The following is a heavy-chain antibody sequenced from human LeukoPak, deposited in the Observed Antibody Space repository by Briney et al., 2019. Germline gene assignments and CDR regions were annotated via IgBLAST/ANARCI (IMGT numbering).Heavy chain of an antibody. V-gene: IGHV1-46*01. CDR3: AVLGYCSGGSCYPHDVFDY. Sequence: ASVKVSCKASGYTFTSYYMHWVRQAPGQGLEWMGIINPSGGSTSYAQKIQGRVTMTRDTSTSTVYMELSSLRSEDTAVYYCAVLGYCSGGSCYPHDVFDYWGQGTLVTVSS. CDR1: GYTFTSYY. CDR2: INPSGGST. J-gene: IGHJ4*02. D-gene: IGHD2-15*01.